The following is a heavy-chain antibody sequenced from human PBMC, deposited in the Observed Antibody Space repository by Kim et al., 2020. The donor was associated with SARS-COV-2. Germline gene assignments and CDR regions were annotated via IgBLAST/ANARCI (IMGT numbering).Heavy chain of an antibody. Sequence: GGSLRLSCAASGFTFSSYAMSWVRQAPGKGLEWVSAISGSGGSTYYADSVKGRFTISRDNSKNTLYLQMNSLRAEDTAVYYCAKDRSSGWFNWYFDLWGRGTLVTVSS. V-gene: IGHV3-23*01. J-gene: IGHJ2*01. CDR2: ISGSGGST. CDR3: AKDRSSGWFNWYFDL. CDR1: GFTFSSYA. D-gene: IGHD6-19*01.